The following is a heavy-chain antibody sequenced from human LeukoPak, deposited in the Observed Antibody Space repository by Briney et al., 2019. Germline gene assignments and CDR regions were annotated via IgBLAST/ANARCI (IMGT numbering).Heavy chain of an antibody. CDR1: GGSISSYC. J-gene: IGHJ4*02. D-gene: IGHD5-18*01. CDR3: ARLLIADTAMVGSHYFDY. V-gene: IGHV4-59*08. CDR2: IYYSGST. Sequence: SETLSLTCTVSGGSISSYCWSWIRQPPGKGLEWIGYIYYSGSTNYNPSLKSRVTISVDTSKNQFSLKLSSVTAADTAVYYCARLLIADTAMVGSHYFDYWGQGTLVTVSS.